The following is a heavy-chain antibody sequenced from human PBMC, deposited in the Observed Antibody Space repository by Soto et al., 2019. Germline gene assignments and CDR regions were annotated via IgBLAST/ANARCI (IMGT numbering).Heavy chain of an antibody. Sequence: QVQLVQSGAEVKKPGASVKVSCKASGYTFTSHSIIWVRRAPGEGLEWVGWISAYNGYTNSAENFQGRVTMTTDASTNTAYMELRSLRSDDTVVYYCARVGYYYGSGSYVFDPWGQGTLVTVSS. V-gene: IGHV1-18*04. D-gene: IGHD3-10*01. CDR3: ARVGYYYGSGSYVFDP. CDR1: GYTFTSHS. CDR2: ISAYNGYT. J-gene: IGHJ5*02.